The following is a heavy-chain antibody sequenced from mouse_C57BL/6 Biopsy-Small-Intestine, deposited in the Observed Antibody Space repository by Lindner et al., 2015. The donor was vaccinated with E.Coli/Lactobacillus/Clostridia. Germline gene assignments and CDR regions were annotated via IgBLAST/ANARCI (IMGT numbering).Heavy chain of an antibody. J-gene: IGHJ4*01. Sequence: TVKGRFTISRDNAKNTLFLQMTSLRSEDTAMYFCARRGYGMDYWGQGSSVTVSS. V-gene: IGHV5-17*01. CDR3: ARRGYGMDY.